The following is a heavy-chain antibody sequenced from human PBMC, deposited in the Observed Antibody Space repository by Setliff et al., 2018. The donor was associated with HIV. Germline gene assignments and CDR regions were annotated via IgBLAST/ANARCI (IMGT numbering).Heavy chain of an antibody. D-gene: IGHD3-16*02. CDR3: AGAITFGGVIVH. CDR2: IYYSGST. J-gene: IGHJ4*02. V-gene: IGHV4-59*01. CDR1: GGSISSYY. Sequence: SETLSLTCTVSGGSISSYYWSWIRQPPGKGLEWIGYIYYSGSTNYNPSLKSRVTISVDTSKNQFSLKLSSVTAADTAVYYCAGAITFGGVIVHWGQGILVTVSS.